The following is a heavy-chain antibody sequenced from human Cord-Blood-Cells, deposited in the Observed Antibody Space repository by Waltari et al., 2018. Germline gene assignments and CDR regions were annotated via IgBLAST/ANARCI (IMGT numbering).Heavy chain of an antibody. CDR3: ARDPGRPYSSSWFDY. CDR2: IKQDGSGK. CDR1: GFTFSSYW. D-gene: IGHD6-13*01. Sequence: EVQLVESGGGLVQPGGSLRLSCAASGFTFSSYWMIWVRQAQGKGLGGVDNIKQDGSGKDYVDSVKGRFTISRDNAKNSLYLQMNSLRAEDTAVYYCARDPGRPYSSSWFDYWGQGTLVTVSS. V-gene: IGHV3-7*05. J-gene: IGHJ4*02.